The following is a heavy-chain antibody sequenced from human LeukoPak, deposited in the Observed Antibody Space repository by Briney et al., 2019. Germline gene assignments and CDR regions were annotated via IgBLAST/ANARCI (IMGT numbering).Heavy chain of an antibody. Sequence: GGSLRLSCAASGFTFSSYAMSWVRQAPGKGPEWVSTISGSGGRTFYADSVKGRFTISRDNSKNTLYLQMNSLRAEDTAVYYCAKGFSATVTTPNFDYWGQGTLVTVSS. CDR2: ISGSGGRT. V-gene: IGHV3-23*01. J-gene: IGHJ4*02. D-gene: IGHD4-11*01. CDR1: GFTFSSYA. CDR3: AKGFSATVTTPNFDY.